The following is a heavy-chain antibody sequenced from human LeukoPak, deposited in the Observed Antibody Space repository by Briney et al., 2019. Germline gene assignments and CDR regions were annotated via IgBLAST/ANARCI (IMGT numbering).Heavy chain of an antibody. J-gene: IGHJ6*02. Sequence: PGGSLRLSCAASGFTFSSYSMNWVRQAPGKGLEWVSVIYSGGSTYYADSVKGRFTISRDNSKNTLYLQMNSLRAEDTAVYYCARAMGELSGYYYGMDVWGQGTTVTVSS. CDR3: ARAMGELSGYYYGMDV. V-gene: IGHV3-66*01. CDR1: GFTFSSYS. D-gene: IGHD3-16*02. CDR2: IYSGGST.